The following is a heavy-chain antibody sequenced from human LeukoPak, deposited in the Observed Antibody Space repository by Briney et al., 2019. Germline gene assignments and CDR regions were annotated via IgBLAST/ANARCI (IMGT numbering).Heavy chain of an antibody. D-gene: IGHD3-10*01. CDR1: GGSISSGGYY. Sequence: TSETLSLNCTVSGGSISSGGYYWSWIRQHPGKGLERIGYIYYSGSTYYIPSLKSRVTITVDTSKNQFFLKLSSVTAADTAVYYCAREITMVRGAPSWFDPWGEGTLVSVSS. CDR2: IYYSGST. CDR3: AREITMVRGAPSWFDP. J-gene: IGHJ5*02. V-gene: IGHV4-31*03.